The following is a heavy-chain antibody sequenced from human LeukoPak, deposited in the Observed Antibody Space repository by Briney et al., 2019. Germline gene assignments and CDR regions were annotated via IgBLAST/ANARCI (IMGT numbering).Heavy chain of an antibody. V-gene: IGHV4-34*01. Sequence: SETLSLTCAVYGGSFSGYYCSWIRQPPGKGLEWIGEINHSGSTNYNPSLKSRVTISVDTSKNQFSLKLSSVTAADTAVYYCARGKGPSIAAAADYYGMDVWGKGTTVTVSS. CDR2: INHSGST. J-gene: IGHJ6*04. D-gene: IGHD6-13*01. CDR3: ARGKGPSIAAAADYYGMDV. CDR1: GGSFSGYY.